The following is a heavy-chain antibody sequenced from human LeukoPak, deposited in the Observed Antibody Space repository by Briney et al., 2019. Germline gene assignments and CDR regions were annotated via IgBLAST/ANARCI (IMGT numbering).Heavy chain of an antibody. J-gene: IGHJ4*02. V-gene: IGHV3-7*04. CDR3: ARGTWDDY. CDR2: MKQDGSET. CDR1: GFTFRTYW. D-gene: IGHD1-26*01. Sequence: GGSLRLSCVASGFTFRTYWMNWVRQAPGKGLEWMASMKQDGSETYYMDSVEGRFTISRDNAKNSLYLQMNSLRDEDTAVYYCARGTWDDYWGQGTLVTVSS.